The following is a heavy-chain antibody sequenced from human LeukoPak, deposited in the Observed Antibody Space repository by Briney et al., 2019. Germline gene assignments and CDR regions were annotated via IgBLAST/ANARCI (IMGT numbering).Heavy chain of an antibody. Sequence: SETLSLTCTVSGGSISSHYWGWIRQPPGKGLEWIGYIYYSGSTNYNPSLKSRVTISVDTSKNQFSLKLSSVTAADTAVYYCARVPPDCSSTSCYTFDYWGQGTLVTVSS. CDR2: IYYSGST. CDR1: GGSISSHY. J-gene: IGHJ4*02. CDR3: ARVPPDCSSTSCYTFDY. V-gene: IGHV4-59*11. D-gene: IGHD2-2*02.